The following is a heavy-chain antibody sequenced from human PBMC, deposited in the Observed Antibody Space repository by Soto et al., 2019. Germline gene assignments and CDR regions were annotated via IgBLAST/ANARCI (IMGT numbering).Heavy chain of an antibody. J-gene: IGHJ4*01. CDR3: ARRDSSGSFDD. CDR1: GYTFTYYY. D-gene: IGHD5-18*01. Sequence: XSVKVSCNASGYTFTYYYINWVRLAPGHGLECMGWINPKNGGTSHARKFQGRVTMTRDTSRSTVYMELNRLTSDDRAVYYCARRDSSGSFDDWGPGTLVTVSS. V-gene: IGHV1-2*02. CDR2: INPKNGGT.